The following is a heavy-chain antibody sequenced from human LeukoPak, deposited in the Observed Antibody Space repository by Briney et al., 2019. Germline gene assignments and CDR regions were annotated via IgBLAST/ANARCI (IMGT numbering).Heavy chain of an antibody. J-gene: IGHJ6*03. V-gene: IGHV5-51*01. Sequence: GESLKISCKGSGYSFTSYWIGWVRQMPGKGLEWMRIIYPGDSDTRYSPSFQGQVTISSDKSISTAYLQWSSLKASDTAMYYCARTYCSGGSCYPGYMDVWGKGTTVTVSS. CDR2: IYPGDSDT. D-gene: IGHD2-15*01. CDR1: GYSFTSYW. CDR3: ARTYCSGGSCYPGYMDV.